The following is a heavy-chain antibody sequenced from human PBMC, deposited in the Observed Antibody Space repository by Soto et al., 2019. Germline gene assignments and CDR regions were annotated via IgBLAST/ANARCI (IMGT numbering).Heavy chain of an antibody. CDR3: ARGEGRTYYDILTGYYPYGMDV. CDR1: GGSISSYY. CDR2: IYYSGST. J-gene: IGHJ6*02. Sequence: PSETLSLTCTVSGGSISSYYWSWIRQPPGKGLEWIGYIYYSGSTNYNPSLKSRVTISVDTSKNQFSLKLSSVTAADTAVYYCARGEGRTYYDILTGYYPYGMDVWGQGTTVTSP. D-gene: IGHD3-9*01. V-gene: IGHV4-59*01.